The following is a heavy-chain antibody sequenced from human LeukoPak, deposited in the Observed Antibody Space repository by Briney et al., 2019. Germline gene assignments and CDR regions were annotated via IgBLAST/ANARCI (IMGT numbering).Heavy chain of an antibody. J-gene: IGHJ5*02. CDR2: INPNSGST. D-gene: IGHD5-18*01. V-gene: IGHV1-2*02. Sequence: EASVKVSCKTSGYTFTGYYIHWVRQAPGQGLEWMGWINPNSGSTNYAQNFQGRVTMTRDTSINTAYMELGRLRSDDTAVYYCARSPGLDTAVVNRPWGQGTLITVSS. CDR3: ARSPGLDTAVVNRP. CDR1: GYTFTGYY.